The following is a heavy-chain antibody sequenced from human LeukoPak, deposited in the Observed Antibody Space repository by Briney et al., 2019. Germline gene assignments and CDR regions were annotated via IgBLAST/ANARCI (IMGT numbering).Heavy chain of an antibody. Sequence: SVMVSCKASGGTFSSYAISWVRQAPGQGLEWMGEIIPIFGTANYAQKFQGRVTITADESTSTAYMELSSLRSEDTAVYYCARSVRRRLTGSEFDYWGQGTLVTVSS. CDR2: IIPIFGTA. D-gene: IGHD3-9*01. CDR3: ARSVRRRLTGSEFDY. CDR1: GGTFSSYA. J-gene: IGHJ4*02. V-gene: IGHV1-69*01.